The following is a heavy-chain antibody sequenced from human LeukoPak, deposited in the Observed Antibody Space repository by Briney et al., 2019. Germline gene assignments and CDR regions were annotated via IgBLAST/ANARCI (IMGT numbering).Heavy chain of an antibody. Sequence: PVKVSCKASGGTFSSYAISWVRQAPGQGLEWMGGIIPFFDVVSSAQRFQGRVTITADESTSTAYMELSSLRSEDTAVYYCATVYNWNFHAFDYWGQGTLVTVSS. CDR3: ATVYNWNFHAFDY. V-gene: IGHV1-69*13. CDR1: GGTFSSYA. CDR2: IIPFFDVV. D-gene: IGHD1-7*01. J-gene: IGHJ4*02.